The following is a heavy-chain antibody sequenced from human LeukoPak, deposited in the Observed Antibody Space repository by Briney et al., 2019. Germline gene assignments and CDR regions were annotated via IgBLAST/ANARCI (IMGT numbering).Heavy chain of an antibody. CDR3: ARDSGYYYGSGSYPPYYMDV. D-gene: IGHD3-10*01. V-gene: IGHV1-2*02. J-gene: IGHJ6*03. CDR2: INPNSGST. CDR1: GYTFTGYY. Sequence: ASVKVSCKASGYTFTGYYMHWVRQAPGQGLEWMGWINPNSGSTNYAQKFQGRVTMTRDTSISTAYMELSRLRSDDTAVYYCARDSGYYYGSGSYPPYYMDVWGKGTTVTVSS.